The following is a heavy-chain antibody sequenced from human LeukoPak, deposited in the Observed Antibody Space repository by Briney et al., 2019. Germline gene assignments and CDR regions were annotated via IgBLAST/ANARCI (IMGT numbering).Heavy chain of an antibody. J-gene: IGHJ4*02. CDR2: IYYSGST. Sequence: PSETLSLTCTVSGGSISSYYWSWIRQPPGKGLEWIGYIYYSGSTNYNPSLKSRVTISEDTSKNQFSLELSSVTAADTAVYYCATTYYYGSGSYSLVYWGQGTLVTVSS. CDR3: ATTYYYGSGSYSLVY. CDR1: GGSISSYY. D-gene: IGHD3-10*01. V-gene: IGHV4-59*01.